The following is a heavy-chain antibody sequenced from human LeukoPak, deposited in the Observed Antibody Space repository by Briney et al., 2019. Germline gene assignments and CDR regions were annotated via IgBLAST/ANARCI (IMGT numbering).Heavy chain of an antibody. CDR2: IYYSGST. CDR1: GDSISSNSYY. D-gene: IGHD3-22*01. V-gene: IGHV4-39*01. CDR3: ARLWYYCDSSGWAFFDC. J-gene: IGHJ4*02. Sequence: PSEPLSLTCTVSGDSISSNSYYWGWIRQPPGKGLEWIGSIYYSGSTYYNPSLKSRVTISVDTSKNQSSLKLSSVTAEDTAVYYCARLWYYCDSSGWAFFDCWEEGPLLSVP.